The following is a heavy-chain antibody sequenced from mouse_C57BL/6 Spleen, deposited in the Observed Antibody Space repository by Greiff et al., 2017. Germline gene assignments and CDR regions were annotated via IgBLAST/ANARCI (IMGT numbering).Heavy chain of an antibody. D-gene: IGHD2-1*01. J-gene: IGHJ2*01. V-gene: IGHV1-52*01. CDR3: ARFYYQAFDD. CDR1: GYTFTSYW. CDR2: IDPSDSET. Sequence: QVQLKESGAELVRPGSSVKLSCKASGYTFTSYWMHWVKQRPIQGLEWIGNIDPSDSETHYNQKFKDKATLTVDKSSSTAYMQLSSLTSEDSAVYYCARFYYQAFDDWGKGTTLTVSS.